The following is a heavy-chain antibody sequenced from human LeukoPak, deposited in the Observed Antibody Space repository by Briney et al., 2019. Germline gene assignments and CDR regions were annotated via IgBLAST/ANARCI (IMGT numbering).Heavy chain of an antibody. V-gene: IGHV3-48*02. Sequence: PGGSLRLSCAFSGFTFITYSMNGVRQAPGKGLEWVSYISSSSTTIYYADSVKGRFTISRDDAKNSLYLQMNSLTDGDTAVYYCARVPYSTGTYDYWGQGTLVTVSS. CDR3: ARVPYSTGTYDY. J-gene: IGHJ4*02. D-gene: IGHD6-19*01. CDR2: ISSSSTTI. CDR1: GFTFITYS.